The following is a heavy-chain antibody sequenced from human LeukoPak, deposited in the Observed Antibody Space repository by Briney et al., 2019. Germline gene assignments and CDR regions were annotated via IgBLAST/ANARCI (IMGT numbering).Heavy chain of an antibody. J-gene: IGHJ4*02. Sequence: SGGSLRLSCAASGFTFSRYGMTWVRQAPGKGLEWVSTISDTGDSTYYADSVKGRFTISRDNSESTLYLQMNGLRAEDTAIYFCATGAYCDHWGQGTLVTVSS. CDR2: ISDTGDST. V-gene: IGHV3-23*01. CDR1: GFTFSRYG. CDR3: ATGAYCDH.